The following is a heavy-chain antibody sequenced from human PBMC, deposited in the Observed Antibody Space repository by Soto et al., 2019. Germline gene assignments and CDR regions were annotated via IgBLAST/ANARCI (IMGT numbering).Heavy chain of an antibody. CDR2: ISKDGSHK. CDR3: ARSRSDAVADSFDF. D-gene: IGHD3-10*01. CDR1: GFSFSRYA. Sequence: QVQVVESGGGMVEPGRSLRLSCAASGFSFSRYAIHWVRQAPGKGLEWVAVISKDGSHKYYLESVKGRFTISRDNSKNILSLHMNSLTNEDTAVYYCARSRSDAVADSFDFWGQGTLVTVSS. J-gene: IGHJ4*02. V-gene: IGHV3-30*04.